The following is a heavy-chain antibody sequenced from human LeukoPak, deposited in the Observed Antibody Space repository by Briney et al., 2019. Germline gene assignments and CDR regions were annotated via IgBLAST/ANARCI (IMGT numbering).Heavy chain of an antibody. J-gene: IGHJ5*02. CDR1: GGSISSSSYY. V-gene: IGHV4-39*01. D-gene: IGHD6-19*01. Sequence: SETLSLTCTVSGGSISSSSYYWGWIRQPPGKGLEWIGSIYYSGSTYYNPSLKSRVTISVDTSKNQFPLKLSSVTAADTAVYYCARGDPHYNSGWYIKGFDPWGQGTLVTVSS. CDR3: ARGDPHYNSGWYIKGFDP. CDR2: IYYSGST.